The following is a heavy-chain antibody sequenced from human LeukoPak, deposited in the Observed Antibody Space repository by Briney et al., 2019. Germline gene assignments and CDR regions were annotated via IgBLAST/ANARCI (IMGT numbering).Heavy chain of an antibody. CDR3: ARDLRGYSYGYYYYYMDV. D-gene: IGHD5-18*01. CDR1: GYTFTRYY. Sequence: ASVKVSCKASGYTFTRYYMHWVRQAPGQGLEWMGWINPNSGGTNYAQKFQGRVTMTRDTSISTAYMELSRLRSDDTAVYYCARDLRGYSYGYYYYYMDVWGKGTTVTVSS. CDR2: INPNSGGT. J-gene: IGHJ6*03. V-gene: IGHV1-2*02.